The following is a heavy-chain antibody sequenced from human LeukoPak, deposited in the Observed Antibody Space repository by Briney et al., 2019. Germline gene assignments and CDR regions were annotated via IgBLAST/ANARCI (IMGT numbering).Heavy chain of an antibody. J-gene: IGHJ4*02. CDR3: ARGQISCWTAYYLDD. V-gene: IGHV4-59*01. CDR2: IYYSGST. Sequence: SETLSLTCTVSGDSIRPYYWSSIRQPPGKGLEWIGSIYYSGSTNYNSSLKSRVTISLDTSKNQFSLRLNSVTAADTAVYYCARGQISCWTAYYLDDCGQGTLVTVSS. CDR1: GDSIRPYY. D-gene: IGHD6-19*01.